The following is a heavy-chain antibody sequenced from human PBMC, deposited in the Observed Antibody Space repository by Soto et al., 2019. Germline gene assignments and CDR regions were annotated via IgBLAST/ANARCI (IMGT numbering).Heavy chain of an antibody. J-gene: IGHJ5*02. CDR1: GGPISSGGYS. CDR3: ARNRRGWFDP. V-gene: IGHV4-30-2*01. Sequence: SSETLSLTCAVSGGPISSGGYSWSWIRQPPGKGLEWIGYIYHSGSTYYNPSLKSRVTISVDRSKNQFSLKLSSVTAADTAVYYCARNRRGWFDPWGQGTLVTVSS. CDR2: IYHSGST.